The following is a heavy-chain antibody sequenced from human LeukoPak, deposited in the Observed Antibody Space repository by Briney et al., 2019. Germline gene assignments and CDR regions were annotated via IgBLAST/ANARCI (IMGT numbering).Heavy chain of an antibody. CDR1: GYTFTSYG. CDR2: ISSYNGDT. J-gene: IGHJ4*02. Sequence: ASVKVSCKASGYTFTSYGVTWVRQAPGQGLEWMGWISSYNGDTKYAQKVQGRVTVTTDTSTSTAYMELRSLSLDDTAVYYCARGDYGGGFDYWGQGTLVTVSS. CDR3: ARGDYGGGFDY. D-gene: IGHD4-23*01. V-gene: IGHV1-18*01.